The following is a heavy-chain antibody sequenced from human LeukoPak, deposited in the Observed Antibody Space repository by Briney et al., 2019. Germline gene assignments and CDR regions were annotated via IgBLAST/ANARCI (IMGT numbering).Heavy chain of an antibody. V-gene: IGHV4-38-2*02. CDR1: GDSISSGHY. Sequence: SETLSLTCTVSGDSISSGHYRDWIRQPPGRGLEWIGSIHHSGSTWYNPSLKSRVTISLDTSQTQISLRVTSVTAADTAVYYCARGTDYYDSSGWLDPWGQGTLVTVSS. CDR2: IHHSGST. D-gene: IGHD3-22*01. J-gene: IGHJ5*02. CDR3: ARGTDYYDSSGWLDP.